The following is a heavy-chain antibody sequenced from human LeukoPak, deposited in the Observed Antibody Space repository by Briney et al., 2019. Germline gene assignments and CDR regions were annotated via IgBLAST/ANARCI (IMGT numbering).Heavy chain of an antibody. CDR3: ARGGSSYYGSGSYYNEGNWFDP. D-gene: IGHD3-10*01. Sequence: GRSLRPSCAASGFTFSSYAMHWVRQAPGKGLEWVAVISYDGSNKYYADSVKGRFTISRDNSKNTLYLQMNSLRAEDTAVYYCARGGSSYYGSGSYYNEGNWFDPWGQGTLVTVSS. V-gene: IGHV3-30*04. CDR2: ISYDGSNK. CDR1: GFTFSSYA. J-gene: IGHJ5*02.